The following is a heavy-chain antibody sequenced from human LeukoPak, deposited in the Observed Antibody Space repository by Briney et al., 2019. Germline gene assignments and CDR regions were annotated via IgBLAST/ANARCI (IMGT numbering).Heavy chain of an antibody. CDR1: GFTVSSNY. CDR3: AREHTTVTSLLDY. CDR2: IYSGGST. J-gene: IGHJ4*02. D-gene: IGHD4-17*01. V-gene: IGHV3-53*01. Sequence: GGSLRLSCAASGFTVSSNYMGWVRQAPGKGLEWVSVIYSGGSTYYADSVKGRFTISRDNSKNTLYLQMNSLRAEDTAVYYCAREHTTVTSLLDYWGQGTLVTVSS.